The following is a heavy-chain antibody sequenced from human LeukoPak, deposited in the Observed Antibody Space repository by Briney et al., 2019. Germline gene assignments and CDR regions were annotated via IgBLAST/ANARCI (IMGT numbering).Heavy chain of an antibody. Sequence: RGSLRLSCAASGFTFSSYAMSWVRQVPGKGLEWVSGISGSGGSTYYADSVKGRFTISRDNSKNTLYLQMNSLRAEDTAVYYCARPDSDILTGFDYWGQGTLVTVSS. CDR1: GFTFSSYA. V-gene: IGHV3-23*01. J-gene: IGHJ4*02. CDR2: ISGSGGST. D-gene: IGHD3-9*01. CDR3: ARPDSDILTGFDY.